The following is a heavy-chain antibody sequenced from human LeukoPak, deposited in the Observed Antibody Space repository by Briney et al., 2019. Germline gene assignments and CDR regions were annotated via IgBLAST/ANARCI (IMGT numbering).Heavy chain of an antibody. CDR1: GFDFSSYG. Sequence: GGSLRLSCEASGFDFSSYGMHWVRQAPGKGLAYVAAVSRNGGRTYYANSVKGRFTISRDNSRNTLYLQMGSLRPEDTALYYCARDLRSGAYYYFYMDVWGNGTTVVVSS. CDR3: ARDLRSGAYYYFYMDV. D-gene: IGHD3-3*01. CDR2: VSRNGGRT. V-gene: IGHV3-64*01. J-gene: IGHJ6*03.